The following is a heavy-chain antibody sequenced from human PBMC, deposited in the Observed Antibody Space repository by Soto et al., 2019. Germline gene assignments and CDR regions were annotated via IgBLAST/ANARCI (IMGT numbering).Heavy chain of an antibody. CDR1: GFTYSSYD. V-gene: IGHV3-33*01. CDR3: ARVEAARLFDY. Sequence: QVQLVESGGGVVQPGRSLRLSCAASGFTYSSYDMHWVRQTPGKGLEWVAVIWYDGSKKYYADSVKGRFTISRDDSKNTLYLQMNSLRAEDTAVYYCARVEAARLFDYWGLGTLVTVSS. CDR2: IWYDGSKK. D-gene: IGHD6-6*01. J-gene: IGHJ4*02.